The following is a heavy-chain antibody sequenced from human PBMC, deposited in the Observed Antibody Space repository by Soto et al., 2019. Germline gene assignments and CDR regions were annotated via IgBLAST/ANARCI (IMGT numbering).Heavy chain of an antibody. V-gene: IGHV3-23*01. D-gene: IGHD5-12*01. Sequence: EVQLLESGGDLVQPGGSLRLSCAASGFTFSSYAMSWVRQAPGKGLEWVSALSGGGSTTYYADYVKGRFTISRDNSKNTLFLQMNSLRAEDTGVYYCAKVDIVATLNYWGQGTLVTVSS. CDR3: AKVDIVATLNY. CDR2: LSGGGSTT. J-gene: IGHJ4*02. CDR1: GFTFSSYA.